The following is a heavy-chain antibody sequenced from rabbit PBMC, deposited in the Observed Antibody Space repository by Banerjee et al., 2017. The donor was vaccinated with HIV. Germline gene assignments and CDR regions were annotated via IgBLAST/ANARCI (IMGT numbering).Heavy chain of an antibody. J-gene: IGHJ6*01. CDR1: GIDISRYN. D-gene: IGHD1-1*01. CDR3: ARDPVYTWDHGMDL. CDR2: INYGGST. V-gene: IGHV1S24*01. Sequence: QQQLEESGGGLVKPGGTLTLTCKASGIDISRYNMQWVRQSPGKGLEYIGYINYGGSTYYASWVNGRFTISKTSSTTVTLQMTSLTAADTATYFCARDPVYTWDHGMDLWGPGTLVTVS.